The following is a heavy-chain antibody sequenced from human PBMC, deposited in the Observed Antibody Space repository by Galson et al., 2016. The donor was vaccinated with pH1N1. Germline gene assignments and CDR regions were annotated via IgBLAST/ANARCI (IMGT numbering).Heavy chain of an antibody. D-gene: IGHD3-16*01. CDR2: IKENGSEK. CDR1: GFTFSHYW. Sequence: SLRLSCAASGFTFSHYWMSWVRQAPGKGLEWVANIKENGSEKYYLDSVMGRFTISRDNAKHSVSLQLDSLRAEDTAVYYCAGHLFSASESPFEYWGQGALVTVSS. CDR3: AGHLFSASESPFEY. J-gene: IGHJ4*02. V-gene: IGHV3-7*01.